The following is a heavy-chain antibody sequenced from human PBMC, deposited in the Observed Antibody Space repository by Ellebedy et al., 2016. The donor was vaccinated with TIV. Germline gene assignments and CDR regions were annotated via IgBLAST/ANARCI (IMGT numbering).Heavy chain of an antibody. CDR3: TRDRVPANYGVDV. V-gene: IGHV3-23*01. J-gene: IGHJ6*02. CDR2: IAGTTT. CDR1: GLTFGNND. D-gene: IGHD2-2*01. Sequence: GESLKISCVASGLTFGNNDMTWVRQAPGKGLEWVSTIAGTTTFYADSVRGRFTISRDDSKKTLYLQMSSLRAEDTALYYCTRDRVPANYGVDVWGQGTTVTVSS.